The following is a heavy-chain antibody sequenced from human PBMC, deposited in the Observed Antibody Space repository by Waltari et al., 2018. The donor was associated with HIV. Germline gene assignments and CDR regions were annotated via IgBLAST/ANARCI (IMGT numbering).Heavy chain of an antibody. CDR2: IYYSGST. V-gene: IGHV4-30-4*08. CDR3: ARDPLPSGSGNRFDY. D-gene: IGHD1-26*01. Sequence: QVQLQESGPGLVKPSQTLSLTCTVSGGSIRSDDYYWSWIRQPPGKGQEWIGYIYYSGSTYYKPSLKSRVTISVDRSKNQFSLKLNSVTAADTAVYYCARDPLPSGSGNRFDYWGQGILVTVSS. J-gene: IGHJ4*02. CDR1: GGSIRSDDYY.